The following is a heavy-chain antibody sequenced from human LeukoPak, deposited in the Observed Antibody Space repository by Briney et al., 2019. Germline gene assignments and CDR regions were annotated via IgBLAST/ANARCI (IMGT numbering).Heavy chain of an antibody. D-gene: IGHD3-22*01. Sequence: GASVKVSCKASGGTFSSYAISWVRQAPGQGLEWMGRIIPIFGTANYAQKFQGRVTITTDESTSTAYMELSSLRSQDAAVYYCARLHYYDSSGYYYGEYWGQGTLVTVSS. J-gene: IGHJ4*02. V-gene: IGHV1-69*05. CDR2: IIPIFGTA. CDR3: ARLHYYDSSGYYYGEY. CDR1: GGTFSSYA.